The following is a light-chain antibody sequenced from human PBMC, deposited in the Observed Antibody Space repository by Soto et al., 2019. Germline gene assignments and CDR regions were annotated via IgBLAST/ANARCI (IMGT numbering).Light chain of an antibody. CDR1: QDISSF. J-gene: IGKJ5*01. CDR2: GAS. V-gene: IGKV1-39*01. CDR3: QQSYSTPIT. Sequence: DIHLTQSPPPSPAAPGGRLTITCRASQDISSFLAWYQQKPGKAPNLLIYGASSLQSGVPSRFSGSGSGTDFTLTISSLQPEDFATYYCQQSYSTPITFGQGTRLEIK.